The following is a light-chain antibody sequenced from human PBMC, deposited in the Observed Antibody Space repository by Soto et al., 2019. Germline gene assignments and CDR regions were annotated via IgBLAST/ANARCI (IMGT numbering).Light chain of an antibody. CDR2: NAS. Sequence: EIVITQSPAILSLSPGETATLSCTASQSVTTKLAWNQQRPGQTPRLLVYNASTRAPAVPARCSGDGYVTEFSLTISSQQSDDFGVYYCHQYNTWPPRFTFGPGTKVDIK. J-gene: IGKJ3*01. V-gene: IGKV3-15*01. CDR1: QSVTTK. CDR3: HQYNTWPPRFT.